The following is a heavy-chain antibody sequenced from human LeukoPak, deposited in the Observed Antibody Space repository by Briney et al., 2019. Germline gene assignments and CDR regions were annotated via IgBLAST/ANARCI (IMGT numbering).Heavy chain of an antibody. Sequence: GGSLRLSCAASGFTFSNYCMHWVRQIPGKGLVWVSRICPEGTVTNYADSVKGRFTISRDNAKNMVFLQMNSLRADDTAVYYCVRDFRSADYWGQGILVTVSS. CDR3: VRDFRSADY. CDR2: ICPEGTVT. V-gene: IGHV3-74*01. J-gene: IGHJ4*02. CDR1: GFTFSNYC.